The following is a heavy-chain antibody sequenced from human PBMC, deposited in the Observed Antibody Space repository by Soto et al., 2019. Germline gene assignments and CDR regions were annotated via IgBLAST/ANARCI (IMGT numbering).Heavy chain of an antibody. CDR2: IYYSGST. V-gene: IGHV4-61*05. J-gene: IGHJ6*03. CDR3: ARSGDIVVVPGYYYYYMDV. CDR1: GGSISSSSYY. D-gene: IGHD2-2*01. Sequence: SETLSLTCTVSGGSISSSSYYWGWIRQPPGKGLEWIGYIYYSGSTNYNPSLKSRVTISVDTSKNQFSLKLSSVTAADTAVYYCARSGDIVVVPGYYYYYMDVWGKGTTVTVSS.